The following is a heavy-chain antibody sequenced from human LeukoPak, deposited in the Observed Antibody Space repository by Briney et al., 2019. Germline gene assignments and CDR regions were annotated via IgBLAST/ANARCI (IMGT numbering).Heavy chain of an antibody. CDR2: ISSGSSYI. V-gene: IGHV3-21*01. J-gene: IGHJ3*01. D-gene: IGHD1-26*01. CDR3: VRGGAGRTEDDVFDF. CDR1: GFTFSSYS. Sequence: GGSLRLSCAASGFTFSSYSMNWVRQAPGKGLEWVSSISSGSSYIYYADSVKGRLTISRDNAKNSLYLQMNSLRAEDAALYYCVRGGAGRTEDDVFDFWAPGTMVTVSS.